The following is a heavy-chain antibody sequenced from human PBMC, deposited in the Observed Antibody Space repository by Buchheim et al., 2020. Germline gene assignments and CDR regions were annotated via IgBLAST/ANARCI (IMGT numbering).Heavy chain of an antibody. D-gene: IGHD2-21*02. V-gene: IGHV3-15*07. CDR1: GFPFTNAW. Sequence: EVQLVESGGGLVKPGGSLRLSCAASGFPFTNAWMNWVRQAPGKGLEWVGRIKSKTDGGTTDYAVPVRGRFTISRDDSKDTTYLQMNSLNTEDTAVYYCTTGLTVTAKYRALDYWGQGTL. CDR3: TTGLTVTAKYRALDY. J-gene: IGHJ4*02. CDR2: IKSKTDGGTT.